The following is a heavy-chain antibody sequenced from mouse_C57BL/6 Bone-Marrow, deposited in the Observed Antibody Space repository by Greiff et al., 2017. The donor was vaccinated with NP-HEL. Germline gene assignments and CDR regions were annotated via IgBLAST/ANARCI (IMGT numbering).Heavy chain of an antibody. CDR1: GFTFSSYA. CDR3: TRDLPYDYWYFDV. V-gene: IGHV5-9-1*02. D-gene: IGHD2-3*01. Sequence: EVQLVESGEGLVKPGGSLKLSCAASGFTFSSYAMSWVRQTPEKRLEWVAYISSGGDYFYYADTVKGRFTISRDNARNTLYLQLCSLKSEDTAMYYCTRDLPYDYWYFDVWGTGTTVTVSS. CDR2: ISSGGDYF. J-gene: IGHJ1*03.